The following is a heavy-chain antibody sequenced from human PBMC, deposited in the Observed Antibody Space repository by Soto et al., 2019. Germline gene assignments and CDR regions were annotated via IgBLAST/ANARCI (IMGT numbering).Heavy chain of an antibody. V-gene: IGHV3-9*01. D-gene: IGHD1-1*01. J-gene: IGHJ6*03. CDR3: AKSLAWWNDDYYYYYMDV. Sequence: GGSLRLSCAASGFTFDDYAMHWVRQAPGKGLEWVSGISWNSGSIGYADSVKGRFTISRENAKNSLYLQMNSLRAEDTALYYCAKSLAWWNDDYYYYYMDVWGKGTTVTVSS. CDR2: ISWNSGSI. CDR1: GFTFDDYA.